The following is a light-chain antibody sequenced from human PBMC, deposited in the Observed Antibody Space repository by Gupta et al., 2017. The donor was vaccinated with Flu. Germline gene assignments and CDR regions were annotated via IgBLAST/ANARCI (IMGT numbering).Light chain of an antibody. CDR1: QSVGANY. CDR2: GAS. Sequence: EIVFTQSPRTLSLSLGERATLSCRASQSVGANYLAWYQQKPGQAHRLLIYGASTRATGIPDRFSGSGSGTDFSLTISRLEPEDFVVYYCQQYDSSPFTFGHGTKVDIK. CDR3: QQYDSSPFT. V-gene: IGKV3-20*01. J-gene: IGKJ3*01.